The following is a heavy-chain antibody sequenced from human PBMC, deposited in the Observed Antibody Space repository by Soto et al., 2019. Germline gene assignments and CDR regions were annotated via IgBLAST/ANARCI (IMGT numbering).Heavy chain of an antibody. J-gene: IGHJ2*01. CDR1: GFTFSSYG. Sequence: QVQLVESGGGVVQPGRSLRLSCAASGFTFSSYGMHWVRQAPGKGLEWVAVISYDGSNEYYADSVKGRFTISRDNSKNTLYLQMNSLRAEDTAVYYCAKWAVVTHWYFDLWGRGTMVTFSS. CDR2: ISYDGSNE. D-gene: IGHD2-15*01. V-gene: IGHV3-30*18. CDR3: AKWAVVTHWYFDL.